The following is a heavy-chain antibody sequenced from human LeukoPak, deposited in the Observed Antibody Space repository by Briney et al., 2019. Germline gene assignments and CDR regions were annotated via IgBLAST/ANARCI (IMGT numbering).Heavy chain of an antibody. CDR3: AKDHRNYDSTPFDY. CDR1: GFTFSSYG. D-gene: IGHD4-11*01. J-gene: IGHJ4*02. Sequence: GRSLRLSCAASGFTFSSYGMHWVRQAPGKGLEWVAVIWYDGSNKYYADSVKGRFTISRDNSKNTLYLQMNSLRAEDTAVYYCAKDHRNYDSTPFDYWGQGTLVTVSS. CDR2: IWYDGSNK. V-gene: IGHV3-33*06.